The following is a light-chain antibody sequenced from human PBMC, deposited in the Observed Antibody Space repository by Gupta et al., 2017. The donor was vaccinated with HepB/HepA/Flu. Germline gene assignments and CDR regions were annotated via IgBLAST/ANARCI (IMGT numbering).Light chain of an antibody. V-gene: IGKV2D-29*01. J-gene: IGKJ3*01. CDR3: QHCSQSPFT. Sequence: QPPPSLSVTPGQPASTSSKSSESLLDSNGKTYLYWYLQKPGQAPQLLIYEASNSATGVPDRFSGSGSGTDFTLTISRLEAEDFAMYYCQHCSQSPFTFGHGTKVDV. CDR2: EAS. CDR1: ESLLDSNGKTY.